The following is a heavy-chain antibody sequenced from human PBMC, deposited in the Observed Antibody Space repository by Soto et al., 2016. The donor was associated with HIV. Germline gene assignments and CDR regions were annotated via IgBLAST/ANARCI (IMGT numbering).Heavy chain of an antibody. CDR1: GGTFSTYA. CDR2: IIPILHMT. J-gene: IGHJ3*02. D-gene: IGHD6-19*01. V-gene: IGHV1-69*10. CDR3: ARVPATANDQWLDAFDM. Sequence: QVQLVQSGAEVKKPGSSVKVSCKASGGTFSTYAINWVRQAPGQGLGWLGQIIPILHMTKYARDFQGRVTITADKSTTTTYMELSSLISEDTAVYYCARVPATANDQWLDAFDMWAEGQWSPSLQ.